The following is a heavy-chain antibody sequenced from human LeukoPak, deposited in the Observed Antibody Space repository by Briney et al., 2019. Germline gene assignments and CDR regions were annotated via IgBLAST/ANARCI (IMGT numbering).Heavy chain of an antibody. CDR1: GGSVSSYY. Sequence: PSETLSLTCTVSGGSVSSYYWSWIRQPPGKGLEWIGYIYYSGSTNYSPSLKGRVTISVDTSKNQFSLKLSSVTAADTAVYYCARHLRDAFDIWGQGTMVTVSS. V-gene: IGHV4-59*08. CDR3: ARHLRDAFDI. J-gene: IGHJ3*02. CDR2: IYYSGST.